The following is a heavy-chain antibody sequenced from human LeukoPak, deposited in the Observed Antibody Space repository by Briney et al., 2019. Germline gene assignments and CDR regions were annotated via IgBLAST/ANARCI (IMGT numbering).Heavy chain of an antibody. Sequence: PSETLSLTCTVSGGSISSWSKYWGWIRQPPGKGLEWIGSISYSGSAYYNLSLKSRVTVSVDTSNNQFSLKLSSVTAADAAVYYCARLPDDGGYWGQGTLVTVSS. CDR1: GGSISSWSKY. V-gene: IGHV4-39*01. CDR3: ARLPDDGGY. CDR2: ISYSGSA. J-gene: IGHJ4*02. D-gene: IGHD6-13*01.